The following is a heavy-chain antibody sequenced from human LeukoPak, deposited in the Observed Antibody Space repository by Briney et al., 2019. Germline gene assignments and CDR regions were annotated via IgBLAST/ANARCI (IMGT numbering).Heavy chain of an antibody. J-gene: IGHJ3*02. CDR3: ARRKYERLDPFDI. Sequence: GGSLRLSCAASGFTFSSYAMHWVRQAPGKGLEWVAVISYDGSNKYYADSVKGRFTISRDNSKNTLYLQMNSLRAEDTAVYYCARRKYERLDPFDIWGQGTLVTVSS. CDR2: ISYDGSNK. CDR1: GFTFSSYA. D-gene: IGHD2-2*01. V-gene: IGHV3-30*04.